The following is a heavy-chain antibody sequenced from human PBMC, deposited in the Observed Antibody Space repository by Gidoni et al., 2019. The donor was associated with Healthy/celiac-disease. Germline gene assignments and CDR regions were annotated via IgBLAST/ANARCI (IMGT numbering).Heavy chain of an antibody. CDR3: ARERTGNFDY. J-gene: IGHJ4*02. D-gene: IGHD3-10*01. Sequence: QVQLQESGPALVKPSETLSLTCTVSGYSISSGDYWGWILQPPGKGLEWIGSIYHSGSTYYNPSLKSRVTISVDTSKNQFSLKLSSVTAADTAVYYCARERTGNFDYWGQGTLVTVSS. CDR1: GYSISSGDY. CDR2: IYHSGST. V-gene: IGHV4-38-2*02.